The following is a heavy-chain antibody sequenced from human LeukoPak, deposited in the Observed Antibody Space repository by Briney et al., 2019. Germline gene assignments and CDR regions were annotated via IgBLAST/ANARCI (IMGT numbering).Heavy chain of an antibody. J-gene: IGHJ5*02. Sequence: KPSETLSLTCTVSGGSISSYYWSWIRQPPGKGLEWIGYIYYSGSTNYNPSLKSRVTISVDTSKNQFSLKLSSVTAADTAVYYCASGGYCGSTSCYPNWFDPWGQGTLVTVSS. CDR2: IYYSGST. CDR3: ASGGYCGSTSCYPNWFDP. CDR1: GGSISSYY. V-gene: IGHV4-59*01. D-gene: IGHD2-2*01.